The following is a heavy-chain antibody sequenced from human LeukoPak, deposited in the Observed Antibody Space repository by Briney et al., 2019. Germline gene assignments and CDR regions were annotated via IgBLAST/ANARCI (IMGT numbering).Heavy chain of an antibody. CDR1: GYTFTSYG. CDR3: ARDGDSSGYYPSDY. D-gene: IGHD3-22*01. V-gene: IGHV1-18*01. J-gene: IGHJ4*02. Sequence: ASVKVSCKASGYTFTSYGISWVRQAPGQGLEWMGWISAYNGNTNYAQKLQGRVTMTTDTSTSTAYMELRSLRSDDTAVYSCARDGDSSGYYPSDYWGQGTLVTVSS. CDR2: ISAYNGNT.